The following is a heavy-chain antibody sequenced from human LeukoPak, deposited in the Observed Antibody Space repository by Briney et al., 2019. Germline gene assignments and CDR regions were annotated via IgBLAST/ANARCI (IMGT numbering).Heavy chain of an antibody. D-gene: IGHD4-17*01. CDR2: MSPNSGNT. CDR1: GYTFTSYD. V-gene: IGHV1-8*01. CDR3: ARTYGDYLAPHNYYYYYMDV. Sequence: ASVKVSCKASGYTFTSYDINWVRQATGQGLEWMGWMSPNSGNTGYAQKFQGRVTMTRNTSISTAYMELSSLRSEDTAVYYCARTYGDYLAPHNYYYYYMDVWGKGTTVTISS. J-gene: IGHJ6*03.